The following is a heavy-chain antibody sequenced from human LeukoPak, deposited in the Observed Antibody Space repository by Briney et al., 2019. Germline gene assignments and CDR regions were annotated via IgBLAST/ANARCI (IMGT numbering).Heavy chain of an antibody. CDR2: ISSSSSYI. Sequence: PGGSLRLSCAASGFTFSSYWMSWVRRAPGKGLEWVSSISSSSSYIYYADSVKGRFTISRDNAKNSLYLQMNSLRAEDMAVYYCARDPGGYSSGGELDVRGKGTTVTVSS. V-gene: IGHV3-21*01. CDR3: ARDPGGYSSGGELDV. CDR1: GFTFSSYW. J-gene: IGHJ6*04. D-gene: IGHD6-19*01.